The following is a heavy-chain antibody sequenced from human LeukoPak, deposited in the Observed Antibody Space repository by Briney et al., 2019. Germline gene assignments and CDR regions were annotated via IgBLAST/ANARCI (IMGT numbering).Heavy chain of an antibody. CDR1: GYTLTELS. D-gene: IGHD3-22*01. Sequence: ASVKVSCKVSGYTLTELSMHWVRQAPGKGLEWMGGFDSEDGETIYAQKFQGRVTKTEDTSTDTAYMELSSLRSEDTAVYYCATKTYYYDSSGYFSLPDYWGQGTLVTVSS. CDR3: ATKTYYYDSSGYFSLPDY. V-gene: IGHV1-24*01. J-gene: IGHJ4*02. CDR2: FDSEDGET.